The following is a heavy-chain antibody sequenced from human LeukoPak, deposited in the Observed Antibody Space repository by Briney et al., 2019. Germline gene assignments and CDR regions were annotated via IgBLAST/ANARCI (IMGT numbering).Heavy chain of an antibody. CDR3: ARELWFVDAPGSWFDP. J-gene: IGHJ5*02. CDR1: GDSISSGDYS. V-gene: IGHV4-30-2*01. Sequence: SETLSLTCAVSGDSISSGDYSWSWIRQPSGKGLEWIGYIFHSGSSYYNPSLKSRVTISVEKSKNQFSLRLTSVTAADTAVYYCARELWFVDAPGSWFDPWGQGTLVTVSS. CDR2: IFHSGSS. D-gene: IGHD3-10*01.